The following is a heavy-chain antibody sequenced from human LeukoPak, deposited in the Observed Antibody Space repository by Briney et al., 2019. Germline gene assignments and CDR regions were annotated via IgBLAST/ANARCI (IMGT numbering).Heavy chain of an antibody. J-gene: IGHJ4*02. CDR2: INSDGSST. CDR3: ARVRGYYSAYYFDY. V-gene: IGHV3-74*01. Sequence: GGSLRLSCAAYGFTFSSYWMHWVRQAPGKGLVWVSRINSDGSSTSYADSVKGRFTISRDSAKNTLYLQMNSLTAEDTAVYYRARVRGYYSAYYFDYWGQGTLVTVSS. CDR1: GFTFSSYW. D-gene: IGHD5-18*01.